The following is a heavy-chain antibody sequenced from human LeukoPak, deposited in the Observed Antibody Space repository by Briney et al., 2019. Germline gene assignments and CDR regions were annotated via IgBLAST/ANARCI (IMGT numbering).Heavy chain of an antibody. CDR1: GGTFSSYA. Sequence: SVKVSCKASGGTFSSYAISWVRQAPGQGLEWMGGIIPIFGTANYAQKFQGRVTITADESTSTAYMELSSLRSEDTAVYYCARGPYGSGSVVYYYMDVWGKGTTVTISS. CDR3: ARGPYGSGSVVYYYMDV. J-gene: IGHJ6*03. CDR2: IIPIFGTA. D-gene: IGHD3-10*01. V-gene: IGHV1-69*13.